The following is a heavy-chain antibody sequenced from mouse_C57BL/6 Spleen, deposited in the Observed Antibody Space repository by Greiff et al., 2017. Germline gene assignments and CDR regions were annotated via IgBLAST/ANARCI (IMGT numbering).Heavy chain of an antibody. J-gene: IGHJ2*01. Sequence: VQVVESGAELVRPGASVTLSCKASGYTFTDYEMHWVKQTPVHGLEWIGAIDPETGGTAYNQKFKGKAILTADKSSSTAYMELRSLTSEDSAVYYCTRVGQGYWGQGTTLTVSS. CDR1: GYTFTDYE. CDR2: IDPETGGT. CDR3: TRVGQGY. V-gene: IGHV1-15*01. D-gene: IGHD3-3*01.